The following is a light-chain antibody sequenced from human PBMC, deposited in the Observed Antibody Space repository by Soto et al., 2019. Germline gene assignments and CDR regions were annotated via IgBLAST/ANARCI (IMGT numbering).Light chain of an antibody. CDR2: DAS. CDR3: QQSFSRPMYT. CDR1: QTISTY. V-gene: IGKV1-39*01. J-gene: IGKJ2*01. Sequence: IQLTQSPSSLSASVGDRVTITCRASQTISTYLNWYQQKPGTAPKLLIYDASTLQSGVPSRFSGSGSGTDLTLTISNLQPEDFATFYCQQSFSRPMYTFGQGTKVDIK.